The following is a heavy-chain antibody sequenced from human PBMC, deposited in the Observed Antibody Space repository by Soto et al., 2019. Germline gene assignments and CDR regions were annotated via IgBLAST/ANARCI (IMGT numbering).Heavy chain of an antibody. CDR3: ARGSRMTARAFDI. D-gene: IGHD2-21*02. V-gene: IGHV4-59*01. CDR1: GGSISSYY. CDR2: IYYSGST. J-gene: IGHJ3*02. Sequence: SETPSLTCTVSGGSISSYYWSWIRQPPGKGLEWIGYIYYSGSTNYNPSLKSRVTISVDTSKNQFSLKLSSVTAADTAVYYCARGSRMTARAFDIWGQGTMVTVSS.